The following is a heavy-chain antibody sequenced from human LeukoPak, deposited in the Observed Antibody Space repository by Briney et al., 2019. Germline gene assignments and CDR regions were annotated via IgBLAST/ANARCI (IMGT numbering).Heavy chain of an antibody. D-gene: IGHD1-7*01. CDR2: NFYSGST. Sequence: SETLSLTCTVSGASINSHYWSWFRQSPGKGLEWIGHNFYSGSTNYSPSLRSRVTISVDRPNNKFSLRLRSVTAADTAIYYCARGTGNWNFGVWGRGSLIIVSS. J-gene: IGHJ4*02. CDR1: GASINSHY. V-gene: IGHV4-59*11. CDR3: ARGTGNWNFGV.